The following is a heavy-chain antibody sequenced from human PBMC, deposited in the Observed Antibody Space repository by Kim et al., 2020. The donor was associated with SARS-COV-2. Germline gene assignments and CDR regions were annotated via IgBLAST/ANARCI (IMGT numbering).Heavy chain of an antibody. J-gene: IGHJ4*02. CDR1: GFSFRSYW. Sequence: GGSLRLSCAASGFSFRSYWMSWVRQAPGKGLEWVARKNGDGTEAKYADSVKGRFTISRDNAKNTLSLQMNSLRTEDTAMYYCASEGIMTTVGNPFEYWGQGTLVTVSS. V-gene: IGHV3-74*03. D-gene: IGHD4-17*01. CDR3: ASEGIMTTVGNPFEY. CDR2: KNGDGTEA.